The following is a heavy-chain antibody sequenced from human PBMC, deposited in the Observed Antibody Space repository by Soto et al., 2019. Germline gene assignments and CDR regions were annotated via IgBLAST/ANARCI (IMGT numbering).Heavy chain of an antibody. V-gene: IGHV3-74*01. CDR3: ARGWFGPDV. CDR1: GFTFSGRS. Sequence: EVQLVESGGGLVQPGGSLRLSCAASGFTFSGRSMHWVRQAPGKGLVWVSGIDNAGTDSTYADSVKGRFTSSRDNPKNTLYLQMNSLRVEDTAVYYCARGWFGPDVWGKGTTVTVSS. D-gene: IGHD3-10*01. J-gene: IGHJ6*04. CDR2: IDNAGTDS.